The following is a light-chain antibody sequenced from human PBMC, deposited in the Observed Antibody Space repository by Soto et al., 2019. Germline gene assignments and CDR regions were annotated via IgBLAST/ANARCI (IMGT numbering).Light chain of an antibody. J-gene: IGKJ1*01. CDR2: GAS. CDR1: QSVSSNF. CDR3: QQYETYPRT. V-gene: IGKV3-20*01. Sequence: EILLTQSPSTLSLSPGERTTLSCRASQSVSSNFLDWYQQKPGQAPRLLIYGASSRATGIPERFSGSGSGTDFTLTISRLEPEDFELYYCQQYETYPRTLGQGTKVDIK.